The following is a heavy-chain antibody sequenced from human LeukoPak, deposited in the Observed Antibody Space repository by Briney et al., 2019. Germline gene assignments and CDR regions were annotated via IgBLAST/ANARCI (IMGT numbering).Heavy chain of an antibody. CDR2: ISSSSSYI. CDR3: AREEYCSSTSCYGGSNWFDP. V-gene: IGHV3-21*01. J-gene: IGHJ5*02. D-gene: IGHD2-2*01. Sequence: GGSLRLFCAASGFTFSSYSMNWVRQAPGKGLEWVSSISSSSSYIYYADSVKGRFTISRDNAKNSLYLQMNSLRAEDTAVYYCAREEYCSSTSCYGGSNWFDPWGQGTLVTVSS. CDR1: GFTFSSYS.